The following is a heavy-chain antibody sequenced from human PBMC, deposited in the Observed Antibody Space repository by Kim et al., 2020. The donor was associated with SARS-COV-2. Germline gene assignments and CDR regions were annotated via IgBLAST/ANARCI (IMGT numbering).Heavy chain of an antibody. J-gene: IGHJ5*02. V-gene: IGHV4-34*01. CDR2: INHSGST. Sequence: SETLSLTCAVYGGSFSGYYWSWIRQPPGKGLEWIGEINHSGSTNYNPSLKSRVTISVDTSKNQFSLKLSSVTAADTAVYYCARDRSGGSGSYLFDPWGQGTLVTVSS. D-gene: IGHD3-10*01. CDR3: ARDRSGGSGSYLFDP. CDR1: GGSFSGYY.